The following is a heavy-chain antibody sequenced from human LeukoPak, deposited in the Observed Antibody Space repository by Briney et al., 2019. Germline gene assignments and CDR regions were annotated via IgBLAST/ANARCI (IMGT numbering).Heavy chain of an antibody. V-gene: IGHV4-39*01. CDR2: ITNTGGT. D-gene: IGHD3-10*01. CDR1: GGSISNSGHY. CDR3: ARKTPGTSVDV. Sequence: PSETLSLTCTVSGGSISNSGHYWVWIRQPPGKGLEWIGTITNTGGTYSNPSLKRRVTISIDASKTQISLKLTSVTAADTAVFYCARKTPGTSVDVWGQGTPVTVSS. J-gene: IGHJ6*02.